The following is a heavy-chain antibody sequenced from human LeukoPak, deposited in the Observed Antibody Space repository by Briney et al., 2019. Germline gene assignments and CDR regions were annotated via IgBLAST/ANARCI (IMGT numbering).Heavy chain of an antibody. J-gene: IGHJ5*02. Sequence: GGSLRLSCAASGFTFSSAWMSWVRQAPGKGLEWVGRIKSKTDGGTTDYAAPVKGRFTISRDDSKNTLYLQMNSLKTEDTAVYYCTTEGIAVAGKGWYNWFDPWGQGTLVTVSS. CDR2: IKSKTDGGTT. D-gene: IGHD6-19*01. CDR1: GFTFSSAW. CDR3: TTEGIAVAGKGWYNWFDP. V-gene: IGHV3-15*01.